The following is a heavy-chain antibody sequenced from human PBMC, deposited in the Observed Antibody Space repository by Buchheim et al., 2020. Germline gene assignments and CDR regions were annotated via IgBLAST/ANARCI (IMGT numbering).Heavy chain of an antibody. CDR2: ISYDASDK. D-gene: IGHD1-20*01. Sequence: QVQLVESGGGVVQSGTSLRLSCAASGFNFRSYGMHWVRQAPGKGLEWVTLISYDASDKIYADSVQGRFSITRDNSKNTLYLQMNGLTNDDTGVYYCARDSLYNWNPYYYGMDVWGQGTT. CDR3: ARDSLYNWNPYYYGMDV. CDR1: GFNFRSYG. V-gene: IGHV3-30*03. J-gene: IGHJ6*02.